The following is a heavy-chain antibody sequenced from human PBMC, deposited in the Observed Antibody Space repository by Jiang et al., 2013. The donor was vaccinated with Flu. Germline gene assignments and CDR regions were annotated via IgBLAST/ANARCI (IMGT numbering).Heavy chain of an antibody. V-gene: IGHV2-70*13. Sequence: KPTQTLTLTCSFSGFTLNTRGMCVSWLRQSPGKALDWLALIDWDDDKYYTTSLKTRLSISKDTSKNQVDLTMTNMDPVDTATYFCARIVQDCSDDSCFRGLGYFDFRGGRGTLVTVSS. J-gene: IGHJ2*01. CDR3: ARIVQDCSDDSCFRGLGYFDFR. D-gene: IGHD3-3*01. CDR1: GFTLNTRGMC. CDR2: IDWDDDK.